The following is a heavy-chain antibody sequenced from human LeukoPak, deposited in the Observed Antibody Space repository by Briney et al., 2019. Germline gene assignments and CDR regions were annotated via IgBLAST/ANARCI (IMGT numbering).Heavy chain of an antibody. D-gene: IGHD3-16*01. J-gene: IGHJ4*02. CDR2: IWYDGSNK. CDR1: GFTFSSYG. CDR3: VRWGSAGLTLDY. V-gene: IGHV3-33*01. Sequence: GGSLRLSCAASGFTFSSYGMHWVRQAPDKGLEWVAVIWYDGSNKYYADSVKGRFTISKDNSRNTLNLQMDSLRVEDTAVYYCVRWGSAGLTLDYWGQGTLVTVSS.